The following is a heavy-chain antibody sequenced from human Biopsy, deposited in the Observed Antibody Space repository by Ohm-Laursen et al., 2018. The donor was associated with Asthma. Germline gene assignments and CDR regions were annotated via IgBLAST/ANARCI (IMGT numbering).Heavy chain of an antibody. D-gene: IGHD5-24*01. Sequence: TLSLTCIVSRGYVRTYDYRWAWIRQPPGKGLEWLGSAFHSGTTAYTPSVAGRLSISVDTPRNHFSMTLISVTAADTAVYFCARVAVYGDIFFAIDVWGQGTTVSVS. CDR3: ARVAVYGDIFFAIDV. J-gene: IGHJ6*02. V-gene: IGHV4-30-4*01. CDR1: RGYVRTYDYR. CDR2: AFHSGTT.